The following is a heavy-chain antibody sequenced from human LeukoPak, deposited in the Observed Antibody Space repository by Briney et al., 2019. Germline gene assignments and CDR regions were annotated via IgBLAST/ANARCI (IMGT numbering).Heavy chain of an antibody. CDR3: ARYSYGTWYFDY. V-gene: IGHV3-21*01. CDR1: GFTFSSYS. J-gene: IGHJ4*02. Sequence: PGGSLRLSCAASGFTFSSYSTNWVRQAPGKGLEWVSSISSSSSYIYYADSVKGRFTISRDNAKNSLYLQMNSLRAEDTAVYYCARYSYGTWYFDYWGQGTLVTVSS. CDR2: ISSSSSYI. D-gene: IGHD5-18*01.